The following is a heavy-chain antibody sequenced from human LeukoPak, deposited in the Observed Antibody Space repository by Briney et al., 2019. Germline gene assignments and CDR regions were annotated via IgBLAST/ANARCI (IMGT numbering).Heavy chain of an antibody. CDR3: AREVYDILTGYSYYYYMDV. J-gene: IGHJ6*03. CDR1: GGTFSSYA. Sequence: GASVKVSCKASGGTFSSYAISWVRQAPGQGLEWMGRIIPIFGTANYAQKFQGRVTITTDESTRTAYMELSSLRSEDTAVYYCAREVYDILTGYSYYYYMDVWGKGTTVTVSS. CDR2: IIPIFGTA. V-gene: IGHV1-69*05. D-gene: IGHD3-9*01.